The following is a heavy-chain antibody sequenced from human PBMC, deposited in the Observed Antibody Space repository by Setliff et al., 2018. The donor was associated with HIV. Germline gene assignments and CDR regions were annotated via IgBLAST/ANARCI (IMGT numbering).Heavy chain of an antibody. J-gene: IGHJ6*02. V-gene: IGHV1-69*13. CDR1: GGTFSASG. CDR2: IIPAFGTA. CDR3: ARGEGSGWDTVEENYYNLDV. D-gene: IGHD6-19*01. Sequence: SVKVSCKASGGTFSASGFSWVRQAPGQGLEWMGGIIPAFGTAAYAQKFQGRVTITADASTSTAYMELISLRSEDTAVYYCARGEGSGWDTVEENYYNLDVWGPGTTVTVSS.